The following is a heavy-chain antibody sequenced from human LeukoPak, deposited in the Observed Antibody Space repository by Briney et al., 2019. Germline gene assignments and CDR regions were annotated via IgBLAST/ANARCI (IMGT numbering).Heavy chain of an antibody. J-gene: IGHJ4*02. CDR3: TSHIVVVVAGPFDY. CDR1: GFTFSSYA. Sequence: GGSLRLSCAASGFTFSSYAMSWVRQAPGKGLEWVSAISGSGGSTYYADSVKGRFTISRDNSKNTLYLQMNSLRAEDTAVYYCTSHIVVVVAGPFDYWGQGTLVTVSS. V-gene: IGHV3-23*01. CDR2: ISGSGGST. D-gene: IGHD2-15*01.